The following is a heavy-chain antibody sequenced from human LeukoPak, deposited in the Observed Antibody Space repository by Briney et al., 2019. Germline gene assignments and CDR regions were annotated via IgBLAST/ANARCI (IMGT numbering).Heavy chain of an antibody. CDR2: IYYSGST. CDR3: ARVRRDPRKRAFDI. J-gene: IGHJ3*02. CDR1: GGSISSSSYY. Sequence: SETLSLTCTVSGGSISSSSYYWGWIRQPPGKGLEWIGSIYYSGSTYYNPSLKSRVTISVDTSKNQFSLKLNSVTAADTAVYYCARVRRDPRKRAFDIWGQGTMVTVSS. D-gene: IGHD6-25*01. V-gene: IGHV4-39*02.